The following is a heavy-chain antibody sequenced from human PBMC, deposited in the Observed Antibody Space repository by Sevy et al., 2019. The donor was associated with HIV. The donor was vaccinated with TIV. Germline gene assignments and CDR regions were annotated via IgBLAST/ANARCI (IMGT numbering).Heavy chain of an antibody. J-gene: IGHJ3*02. CDR1: GFTFSSYD. CDR3: ARAASVWLRGAFDI. CDR2: IGTAGDT. D-gene: IGHD5-12*01. Sequence: GGSLRLSCAASGFTFSSYDMHWVRQATGKGLEWVSAIGTAGDTYYPGSVKGRFTISRENAKNSWYLQMNSLRAGDTAVYYCARAASVWLRGAFDIWGQGTMVTVSS. V-gene: IGHV3-13*01.